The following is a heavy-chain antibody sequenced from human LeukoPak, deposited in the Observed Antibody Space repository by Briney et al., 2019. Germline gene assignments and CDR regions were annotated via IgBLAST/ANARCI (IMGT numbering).Heavy chain of an antibody. CDR2: STHSGST. V-gene: IGHV4-34*01. CDR3: ARGRTGAAALDF. D-gene: IGHD2-2*01. CDR1: RGSFSGHY. Sequence: SETLSLTCAVYRGSFSGHYWTWIRQAPGKGLEWIGESTHSGSTNYNPSLKSRVTISVDTSKNQFSLKLTSMTAADTAVYHCARGRTGAAALDFWGPGTLVTVSS. J-gene: IGHJ4*02.